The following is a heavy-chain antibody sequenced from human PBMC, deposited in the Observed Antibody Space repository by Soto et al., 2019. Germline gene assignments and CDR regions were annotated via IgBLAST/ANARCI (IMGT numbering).Heavy chain of an antibody. CDR1: GFTFSSYA. V-gene: IGHV4-59*08. CDR3: ARRYGSAIDY. D-gene: IGHD1-26*01. J-gene: IGHJ4*02. CDR2: IYYTGTT. Sequence: GSLRLSCAASGFTFSSYAMSWFRQPPGQGLEWVGHIYYTGTTNYNPSLKSRVTISVDTSKNQFSLKLSSVTAADTAVYYCARRYGSAIDYWGQGTLVTVSS.